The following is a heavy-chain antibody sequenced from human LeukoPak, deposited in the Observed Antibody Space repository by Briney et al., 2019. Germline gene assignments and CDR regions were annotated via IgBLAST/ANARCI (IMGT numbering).Heavy chain of an antibody. D-gene: IGHD4-11*01. CDR3: ARVNQFPVTRIYYYYMDV. J-gene: IGHJ6*03. Sequence: PGGSLRLSCAASGFTFSSFEMNWVRQAPGKGLEWLSNINSFGTTIYYADSVKGRFTISRDNAKDSLHLQMNSLRAEDTAVYYCARVNQFPVTRIYYYYMDVWGKGTTVTVSS. CDR1: GFTFSSFE. CDR2: INSFGTTI. V-gene: IGHV3-48*03.